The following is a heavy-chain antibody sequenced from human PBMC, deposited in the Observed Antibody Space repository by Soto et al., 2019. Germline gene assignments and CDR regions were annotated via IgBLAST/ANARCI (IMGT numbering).Heavy chain of an antibody. Sequence: GGPLRLPCAASGLTFGGYSMNWVRQAPGKGLEWVSSISSSSSYIYYADSVKGRFTISRDNAKNSLYLQMNSLRAEDTAVYYCASGAFDIWGQGTMVTVSS. J-gene: IGHJ3*02. CDR2: ISSSSSYI. CDR1: GLTFGGYS. CDR3: ASGAFDI. V-gene: IGHV3-21*01.